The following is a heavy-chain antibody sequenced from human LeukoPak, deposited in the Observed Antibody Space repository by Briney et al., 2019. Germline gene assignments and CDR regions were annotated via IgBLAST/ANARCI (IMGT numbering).Heavy chain of an antibody. CDR3: TLIQGWGSGSYYRDF. Sequence: GGSLRLSCAASGFSISNDWMSWVRQAPGKGLEWVARVKSRSAGETTDYAAPVKGRFTITRDDSKNTLYLQMNSLKTEDTAVYYCTLIQGWGSGSYYRDFWGQGTLVTVSS. D-gene: IGHD3-10*01. J-gene: IGHJ4*02. CDR2: VKSRSAGETT. CDR1: GFSISNDW. V-gene: IGHV3-15*01.